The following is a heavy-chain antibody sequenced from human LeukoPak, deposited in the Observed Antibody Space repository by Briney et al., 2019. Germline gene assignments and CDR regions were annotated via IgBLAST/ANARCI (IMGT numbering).Heavy chain of an antibody. J-gene: IGHJ3*02. CDR3: ARRSAVTQLDAFDI. CDR2: IYPGDSDT. V-gene: IGHV5-51*01. CDR1: GYSFTSYW. D-gene: IGHD4-23*01. Sequence: GESLKISCKGSGYSFTSYWIGWVRQMPGKGLEWMGIIYPGDSDTRYSPSFQGQVTFSADKSITTAYLQWSSLKASDTAMYFCARRSAVTQLDAFDIWAKGQWSPSLQ.